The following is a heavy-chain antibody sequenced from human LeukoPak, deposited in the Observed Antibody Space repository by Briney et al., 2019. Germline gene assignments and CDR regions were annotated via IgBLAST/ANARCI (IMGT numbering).Heavy chain of an antibody. CDR2: VDSSGTS. Sequence: PSETLSLTCTVSGGSISTTNSYWGWIRQPPGKGLEWIGNVDSSGTSHYNPSLRSRVTISVDTSKSHFSLKLTSVTAADTALYYCARLIDYGGFYFYYYMDVSGKGTTVAVSS. J-gene: IGHJ6*03. V-gene: IGHV4-39*02. CDR3: ARLIDYGGFYFYYYMDV. CDR1: GGSISTTNSY. D-gene: IGHD4-17*01.